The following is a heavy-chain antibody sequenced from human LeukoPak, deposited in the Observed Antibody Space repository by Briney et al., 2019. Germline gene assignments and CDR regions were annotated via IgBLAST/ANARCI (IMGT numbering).Heavy chain of an antibody. J-gene: IGHJ4*02. V-gene: IGHV4-59*01. CDR3: ARVREGSPDIYNWFDY. Sequence: PSETLSLTCTVSGGSISSYYWSWIRQPPGKGLEWIGYIYYSGSPNYSPSLKSRVTMSVDTSKNQFSLRLTSVTAADTAVYYCARVREGSPDIYNWFDYWGQGTLVTVSS. CDR1: GGSISSYY. CDR2: IYYSGSP. D-gene: IGHD1-1*01.